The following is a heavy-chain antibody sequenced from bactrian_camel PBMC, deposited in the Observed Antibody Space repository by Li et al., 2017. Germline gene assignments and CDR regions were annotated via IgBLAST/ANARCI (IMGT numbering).Heavy chain of an antibody. CDR1: GSRYSQSS. V-gene: IGHV3S53*01. CDR3: AVRGGGGRVGCSSGRYTPADFGR. CDR2: IDGEGYT. J-gene: IGHJ6*01. Sequence: HVQLVESGGGSVQAGGSLKLSCVTSGSRYSQSSYCMGWFRQAPGKEPEGVASIDGEGYTTYADSVKGRFALSEDNAKKTVYLQMHNLTPEDTAMYYCAVRGGGGRVGCSSGRYTPADFGRWGQGTQVTVS. D-gene: IGHD2*01.